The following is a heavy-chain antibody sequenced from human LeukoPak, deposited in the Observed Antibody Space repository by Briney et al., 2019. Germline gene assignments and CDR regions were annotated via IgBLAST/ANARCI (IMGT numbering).Heavy chain of an antibody. D-gene: IGHD3-10*01. Sequence: SETLSLTCTVSGGSISSYYWSWIRQPPGKELEWIGYIYYSGSTNYNPSLKSRVTISVDTSKNQFSLKLSSVTAADTAVYYCARHRGWDRPFDYWGQGTLVTVSS. CDR3: ARHRGWDRPFDY. V-gene: IGHV4-59*08. J-gene: IGHJ4*02. CDR2: IYYSGST. CDR1: GGSISSYY.